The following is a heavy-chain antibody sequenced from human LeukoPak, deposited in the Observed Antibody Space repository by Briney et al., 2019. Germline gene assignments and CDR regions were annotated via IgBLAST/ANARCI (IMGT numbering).Heavy chain of an antibody. Sequence: PGGSLRLSCAASGFTFGSYWMSWVRQAPGKGLEWVANIKQDGSDKYYVDSVKGRFTISRDNAKNSLYLQMNSLRAEDTAVYYCARDEYAGYYDNSGRIEDAFDIWGQGTMVSVSS. J-gene: IGHJ3*02. D-gene: IGHD3-22*01. CDR1: GFTFGSYW. CDR2: IKQDGSDK. V-gene: IGHV3-7*01. CDR3: ARDEYAGYYDNSGRIEDAFDI.